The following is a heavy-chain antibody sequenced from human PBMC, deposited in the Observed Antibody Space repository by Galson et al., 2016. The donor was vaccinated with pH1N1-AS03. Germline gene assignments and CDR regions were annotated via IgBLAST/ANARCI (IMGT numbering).Heavy chain of an antibody. CDR2: IYSGGST. CDR1: GVTIRSNY. CDR3: AKKAVTNWFFDL. D-gene: IGHD4-17*01. Sequence: SLRLSCAASGVTIRSNYMNWVRQAPGKGLEWVSVIYSGGSTYYADSVKGRFTISRHNSKNTLFLQMNSLRAEVTAVYYCAKKAVTNWFFDLWGRGTLVTVSS. J-gene: IGHJ2*01. V-gene: IGHV3-53*04.